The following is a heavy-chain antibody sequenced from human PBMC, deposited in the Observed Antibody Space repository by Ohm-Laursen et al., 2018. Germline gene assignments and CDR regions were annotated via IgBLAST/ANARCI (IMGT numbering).Heavy chain of an antibody. D-gene: IGHD6-19*01. CDR1: GFTFSSYG. CDR2: ISYDGSNK. J-gene: IGHJ4*01. Sequence: SLRLSCAASGFTFSSYGMHWVRQAPGKGLEWVAVISYDGSNKYYADSVKGRFTISGDNSKNTLYLQMNSLRADDTALYYCAKDPNQWLVSIDYWGQGTLVTVSS. CDR3: AKDPNQWLVSIDY. V-gene: IGHV3-30*18.